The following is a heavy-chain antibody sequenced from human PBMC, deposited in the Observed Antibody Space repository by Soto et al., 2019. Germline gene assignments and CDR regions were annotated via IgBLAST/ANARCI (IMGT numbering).Heavy chain of an antibody. D-gene: IGHD3-16*02. CDR1: GYSISSGYY. CDR2: IYHSGCT. V-gene: IGHV4-38-2*01. J-gene: IGHJ4*02. CDR3: ARVFYDYVWGSYPGFDY. Sequence: SETLSLTCAVSGYSISSGYYWGWIRQPPGKGLEWIGSIYHSGCTYYNPSLKSRVTISVDTSKNQFSLKLSSVTAADTAVYYCARVFYDYVWGSYPGFDYWGQGTLVTVSS.